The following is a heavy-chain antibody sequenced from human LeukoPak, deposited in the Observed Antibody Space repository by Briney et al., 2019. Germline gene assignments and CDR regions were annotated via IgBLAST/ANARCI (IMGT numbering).Heavy chain of an antibody. Sequence: SETLSLTCTVSGGSISSGSYYWSWIRQPAGKGLEWIGRIYTSGSTNYNPSLKSRVTISVDTSKSQFSLKLSSVTAADTAVYYCARGGYFVGFQHWGQGTLVTVSS. CDR1: GGSISSGSYY. D-gene: IGHD3-9*01. CDR3: ARGGYFVGFQH. CDR2: IYTSGST. J-gene: IGHJ1*01. V-gene: IGHV4-61*02.